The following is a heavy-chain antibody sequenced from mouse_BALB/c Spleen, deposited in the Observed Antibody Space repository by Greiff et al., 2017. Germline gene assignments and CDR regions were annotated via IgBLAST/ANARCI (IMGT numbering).Heavy chain of an antibody. CDR2: IYPGNSDT. Sequence: EVQLQQSGTVLARPGASVKMSCKASGYSFTSYWMHWVKQRPGQGLEWIGAIYPGNSDTSYNQKFKGKAKLTAVTSASTAYMELSSLTNEDSAVYYCTRVENPTGTGFAYWGQGTLVTVSA. V-gene: IGHV1-5*01. CDR3: TRVENPTGTGFAY. CDR1: GYSFTSYW. J-gene: IGHJ3*01. D-gene: IGHD4-1*02.